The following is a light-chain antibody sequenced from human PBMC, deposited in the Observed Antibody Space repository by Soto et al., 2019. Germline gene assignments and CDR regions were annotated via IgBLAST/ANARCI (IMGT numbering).Light chain of an antibody. Sequence: QSALTQPASVSGSPGQSITLSCTGTXSDVGGYNFVSWYQQHPGKAPKLVIYDVSNRPSGVSYRFSGSKSGNTASLTISGLQAEDEADYYCISYTSSSTLVFGGGTKLTVL. J-gene: IGLJ2*01. CDR1: XSDVGGYNF. CDR3: ISYTSSSTLV. V-gene: IGLV2-14*03. CDR2: DVS.